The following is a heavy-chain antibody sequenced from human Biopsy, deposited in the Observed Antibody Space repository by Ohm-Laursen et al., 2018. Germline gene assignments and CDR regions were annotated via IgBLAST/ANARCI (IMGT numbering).Heavy chain of an antibody. CDR2: IYNTETT. Sequence: GTLSLTCTVSGGSVSGYYWAWLRQPPGKGLEWIGSIYNTETTFYNPSLKSRVTISVDTSTNQFSLKVSSVTAADTALYFCARHPTGFWFDPWGHGTLVTVSS. V-gene: IGHV4-39*01. J-gene: IGHJ5*02. CDR1: GGSVSGYY. CDR3: ARHPTGFWFDP.